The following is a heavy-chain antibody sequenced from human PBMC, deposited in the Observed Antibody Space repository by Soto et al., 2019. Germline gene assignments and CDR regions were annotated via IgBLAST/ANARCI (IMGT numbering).Heavy chain of an antibody. Sequence: ASVKVSCKASGGTFSSYAISWVRQAPGQGLEWMGGIIPIFGTANYAQKFQGRVTITADESTSTAYMELSSLRSEDTAVYYCASYYYDSSGYYYGGDWFDPWGQGTLVTVSS. CDR3: ASYYYDSSGYYYGGDWFDP. D-gene: IGHD3-22*01. J-gene: IGHJ5*02. V-gene: IGHV1-69*13. CDR1: GGTFSSYA. CDR2: IIPIFGTA.